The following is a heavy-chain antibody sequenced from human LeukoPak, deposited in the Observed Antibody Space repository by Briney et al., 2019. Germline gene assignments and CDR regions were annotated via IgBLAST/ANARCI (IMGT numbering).Heavy chain of an antibody. D-gene: IGHD4-23*01. Sequence: GGSLRLSCAASGFTFSSYRMHWVRQAPGKGLEGVSFLGSDGGKEFYAACVKGRFTISRDNCKNTLYLQMNNLRPEDTAIYYCGKDQAGGWGXXTLVTVSS. V-gene: IGHV3-30*02. CDR1: GFTFSSYR. CDR3: GKDQAGG. CDR2: LGSDGGKE. J-gene: IGHJ4*02.